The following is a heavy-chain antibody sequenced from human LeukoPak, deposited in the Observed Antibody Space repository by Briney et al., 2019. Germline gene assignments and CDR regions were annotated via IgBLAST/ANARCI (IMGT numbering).Heavy chain of an antibody. Sequence: SETLSLTCTVSGGSISSSSYYWGWIRQPPGKGLEWIGSIYYSGSTYYNPSLKSRVTISVDTSKNQFSLKLSSVTAADTAVYYCASSTGATRKVRHWGQGTLVTVSS. J-gene: IGHJ4*02. V-gene: IGHV4-39*01. CDR3: ASSTGATRKVRH. CDR1: GGSISSSSYY. D-gene: IGHD7-27*01. CDR2: IYYSGST.